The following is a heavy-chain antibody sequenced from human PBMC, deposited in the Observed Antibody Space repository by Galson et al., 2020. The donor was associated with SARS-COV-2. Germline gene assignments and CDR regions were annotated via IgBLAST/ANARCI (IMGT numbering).Heavy chain of an antibody. Sequence: GGSLRLSCAASGFTFSPYTMTWVRQAPGKGLEWVSSITSGGDYTDYADSVKGRFTISRDNAKNSLYLQMNSLRAEDTAVYYCARGDNWNSAFDYWGQGTLVTVAS. J-gene: IGHJ4*02. V-gene: IGHV3-21*01. D-gene: IGHD1-1*01. CDR2: ITSGGDYT. CDR1: GFTFSPYT. CDR3: ARGDNWNSAFDY.